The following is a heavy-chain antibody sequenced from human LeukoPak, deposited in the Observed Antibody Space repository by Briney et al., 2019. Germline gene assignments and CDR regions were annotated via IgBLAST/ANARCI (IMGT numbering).Heavy chain of an antibody. CDR2: ISGGGSNE. CDR1: GFTFSSYS. J-gene: IGHJ3*02. D-gene: IGHD3-10*01. Sequence: GGSLRLSCAASGFTFSSYSMNWVRQAPGKGLEWVSSISGGGSNEYYADSVKGRFTNSRDNSKNMLYLQMNSLRAEDTAVYHCAKDVTYGSGGPDSFDIWGQGTMVTVSS. V-gene: IGHV3-23*01. CDR3: AKDVTYGSGGPDSFDI.